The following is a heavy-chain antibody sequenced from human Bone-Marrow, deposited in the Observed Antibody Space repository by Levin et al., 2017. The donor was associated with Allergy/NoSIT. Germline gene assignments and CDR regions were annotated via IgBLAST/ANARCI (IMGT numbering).Heavy chain of an antibody. D-gene: IGHD1/OR15-1a*01. CDR1: GYTFNNYW. J-gene: IGHJ4*02. V-gene: IGHV5-51*01. CDR2: IYPGDSDT. CDR3: ARSGIEGTAYHFDY. Sequence: ASVKVSCKASGYTFNNYWIGWVRQMPGRGLEWMGIIYPGDSDTRYSPSFQGQVTISADKSITTAYLQLSSLRASDTAIYYCARSGIEGTAYHFDYWGQGTLLTVST.